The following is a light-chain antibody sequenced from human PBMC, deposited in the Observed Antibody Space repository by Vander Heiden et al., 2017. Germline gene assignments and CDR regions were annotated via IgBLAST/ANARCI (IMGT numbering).Light chain of an antibody. J-gene: IGLJ3*02. CDR3: SSYGIRTSLG. V-gene: IGLV2-14*01. CDR1: SSDVGDYKY. Sequence: QSALTQPASVSGSPGQSIAISCTGTSSDVGDYKYVSWYQHYPSKDPKRRRYQVNNRPSGVSDRGAGSKSGNKEALTISGLQPEDEPTDVCSSYGIRTSLGFGGGTKLTVL. CDR2: QVN.